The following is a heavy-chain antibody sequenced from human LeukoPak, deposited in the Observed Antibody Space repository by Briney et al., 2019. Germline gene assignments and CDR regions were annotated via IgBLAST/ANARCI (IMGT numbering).Heavy chain of an antibody. J-gene: IGHJ4*02. CDR2: IRYDGSNK. D-gene: IGHD1-26*01. CDR3: AKDPRQWELPNYYFDY. Sequence: GGSLRLSCAASGFTFSSYGMHWVRQAPGKGLEWVAFIRYDGSNKYYADSVKGRFTISRDNSKNTLYLQMNSPRAEDTAVYYCAKDPRQWELPNYYFDYWGQGTLVTVSS. V-gene: IGHV3-30*02. CDR1: GFTFSSYG.